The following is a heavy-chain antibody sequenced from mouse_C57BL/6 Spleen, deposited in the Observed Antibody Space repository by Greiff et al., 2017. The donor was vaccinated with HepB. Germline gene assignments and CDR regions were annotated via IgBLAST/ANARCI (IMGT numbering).Heavy chain of an antibody. D-gene: IGHD1-1*01. CDR3: ARREENYGSSYGYFDV. CDR2: INPSSGYT. CDR1: GYTFTSYT. Sequence: VQLQQSGAELARPGASVKMSCKASGYTFTSYTMHWVKQRPGQGLEWIGYINPSSGYTKYNQKFKDKATLTADKSSSTAYMQLSSLTSEDSAVYYGARREENYGSSYGYFDVWGTGTTVTVSS. V-gene: IGHV1-4*01. J-gene: IGHJ1*03.